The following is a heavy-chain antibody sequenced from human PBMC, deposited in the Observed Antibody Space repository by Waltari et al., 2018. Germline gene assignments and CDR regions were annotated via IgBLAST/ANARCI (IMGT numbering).Heavy chain of an antibody. Sequence: QLVESGGGLVQPGGHLRLSCAASEFTFRNFWMHWVRQAPGKGLEWVSAIDNSGSKTRYADSVKGRFTISRDNVKNTLYLQMNSLRVEETAVYYCANHRPGGYGMEVWGQGTTVTVSS. D-gene: IGHD3-22*01. J-gene: IGHJ6*01. CDR1: EFTFRNFW. V-gene: IGHV3-74*01. CDR3: ANHRPGGYGMEV. CDR2: IDNSGSKT.